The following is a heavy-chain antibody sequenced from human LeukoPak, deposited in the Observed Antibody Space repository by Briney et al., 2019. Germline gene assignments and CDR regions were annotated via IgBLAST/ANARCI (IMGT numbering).Heavy chain of an antibody. Sequence: PGGSLRLSCAASGFTFSSYGMHWVRQAPGKGLEWVAFIRYDGSNKYYADSVKGRFTISRDNSKNTLYLQMNSLRAEDTAVYYCAKSGRESYYDFWSGYYIDYWGQGTLVTVSS. J-gene: IGHJ4*02. CDR2: IRYDGSNK. CDR3: AKSGRESYYDFWSGYYIDY. D-gene: IGHD3-3*01. CDR1: GFTFSSYG. V-gene: IGHV3-30*02.